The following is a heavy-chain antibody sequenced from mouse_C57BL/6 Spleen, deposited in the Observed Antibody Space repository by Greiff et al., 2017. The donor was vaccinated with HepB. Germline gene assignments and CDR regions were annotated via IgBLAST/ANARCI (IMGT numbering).Heavy chain of an antibody. J-gene: IGHJ4*01. CDR2: IYPRSGNT. Sequence: QVQLQQSGAELARPGASVKLSCKASGYTFTSYGISWVKQRPGQGLEWIGEIYPRSGNTYYNEKFKGKATLTADKSSSTAYMELRSLTAEDSAVYSCAREGITTLVAGTMDYWGQGTSVTVSS. D-gene: IGHD1-1*01. CDR3: AREGITTLVAGTMDY. V-gene: IGHV1-81*01. CDR1: GYTFTSYG.